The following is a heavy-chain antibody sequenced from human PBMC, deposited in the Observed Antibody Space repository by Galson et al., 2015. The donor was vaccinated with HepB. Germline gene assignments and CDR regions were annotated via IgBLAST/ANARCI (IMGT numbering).Heavy chain of an antibody. CDR1: GFTFSYYA. CDR3: AKVFPEKTDGWYRQALYYFDS. D-gene: IGHD6-19*01. CDR2: ITPSGDNT. Sequence: SLRLSCAASGFTFSYYAMSWVRQAPGKGLEWISAITPSGDNTYSADSMKGRFTISRDNSRNTLFLQMNRLRAGDTAIYFCAKVFPEKTDGWYRQALYYFDSWGQGTRVTVSS. J-gene: IGHJ4*02. V-gene: IGHV3-23*01.